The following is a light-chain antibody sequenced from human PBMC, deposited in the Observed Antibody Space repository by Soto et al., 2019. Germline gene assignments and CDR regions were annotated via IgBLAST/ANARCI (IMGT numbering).Light chain of an antibody. CDR2: DAS. V-gene: IGKV3-11*01. Sequence: EIVLTQSPGTLSLSPWEIATLSCRASQSVRSYLAWYQQKPGQAPRLLIYDASNRATDIPARFSGSGSGTDFTLTISSLDPEDSAVYYCHQRSKWPLTFGGGTKVDIK. CDR1: QSVRSY. J-gene: IGKJ4*01. CDR3: HQRSKWPLT.